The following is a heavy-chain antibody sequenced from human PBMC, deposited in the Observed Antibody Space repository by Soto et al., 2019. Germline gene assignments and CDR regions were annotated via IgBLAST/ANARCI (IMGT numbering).Heavy chain of an antibody. CDR3: AKNQERELPRVIDF. D-gene: IGHD1-7*01. CDR1: GFTFSDYY. J-gene: IGHJ4*02. V-gene: IGHV3-11*03. CDR2: SSNSGTFS. Sequence: PGGSLRLSCEGSGFTFSDYYISWIRQAPGKGLEWISYSSNSGTFSRYADSVKGRFTISRDRSKNTLYLQMSSLRAEDTALYYCAKNQERELPRVIDFWGQGTLVTVSS.